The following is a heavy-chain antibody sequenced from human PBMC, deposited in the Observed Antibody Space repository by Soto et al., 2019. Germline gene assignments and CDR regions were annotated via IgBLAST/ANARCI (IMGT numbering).Heavy chain of an antibody. CDR1: GLTFGDYG. CDR2: IRSKTYGGTT. J-gene: IGHJ4*02. D-gene: IGHD2-15*01. V-gene: IGHV3-49*03. CDR3: STGDCRGGSCYSGLDY. Sequence: GGSLRLSCTSSGLTFGDYGMNWFRQAPGKGLEWVGFIRSKTYGGTTEYAASVKGRFTISRDDSKSIAYLQMNSLKIVDTAVYYCSTGDCRGGSCYSGLDYWGQATLVTVSS.